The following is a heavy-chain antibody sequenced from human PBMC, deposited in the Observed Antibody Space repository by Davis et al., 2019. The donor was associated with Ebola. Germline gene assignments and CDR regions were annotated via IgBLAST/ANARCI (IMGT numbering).Heavy chain of an antibody. V-gene: IGHV3-21*01. CDR2: SSSSSSYI. CDR1: GLTFSSYS. CDR3: ARSGWLQDFDY. Sequence: GGSLRLSCAASGLTFSSYSMNWVRQAPGKGLEWVSSSSSSSSYIYYADSVKGRFTISRDNAKNSLYLQMNSLRAEDTAVYYCARSGWLQDFDYWGQGTLVTVSS. J-gene: IGHJ4*02. D-gene: IGHD5-24*01.